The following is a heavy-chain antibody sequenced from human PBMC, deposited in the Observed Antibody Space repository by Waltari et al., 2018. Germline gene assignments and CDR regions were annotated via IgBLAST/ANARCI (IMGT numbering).Heavy chain of an antibody. J-gene: IGHJ6*03. CDR1: GGTLSSYY. CDR2: IYTSGST. V-gene: IGHV4-4*07. D-gene: IGHD3-10*01. CDR3: ARDRGEDYYYYMDV. Sequence: QVQLQESGPGLVMPSETLSLTCTVSGGTLSSYYWSWIRQPAGKGLEWIGRIYTSGSTNYNPSLKSRVTMSVDTSKNQFSLKLSSVTAADTAVYYCARDRGEDYYYYMDVWGKGTTVTVSS.